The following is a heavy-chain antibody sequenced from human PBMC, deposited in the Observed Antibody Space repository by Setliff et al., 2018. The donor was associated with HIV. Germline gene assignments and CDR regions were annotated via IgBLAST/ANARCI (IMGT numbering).Heavy chain of an antibody. Sequence: GGSLRLSCTASGFTFGDFAMNWVRQAPGKGLEWVGCTRSKTYGGTTEYAASVKGRFTISRDESKSIADLQMNSLKTEDTAVYYCTRLRGYSYGLASYYYYYMDVWGKGTTVTVSS. CDR1: GFTFGDFA. V-gene: IGHV3-49*04. CDR2: TRSKTYGGTT. CDR3: TRLRGYSYGLASYYYYYMDV. D-gene: IGHD5-18*01. J-gene: IGHJ6*03.